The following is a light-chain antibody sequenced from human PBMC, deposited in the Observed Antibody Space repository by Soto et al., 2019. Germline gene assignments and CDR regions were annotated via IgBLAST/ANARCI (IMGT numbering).Light chain of an antibody. CDR1: NIGDKS. Sequence: SYELTQPPSVSVAPGQTARITCGGNNIGDKSVHWYQQKPGQAPELVVYDGTDRASGIPERFSGSNSGNTATLTISGVEAGDEADYCCQVWDDTSDHVVFGGGTKLTIL. V-gene: IGLV3-21*02. J-gene: IGLJ2*01. CDR3: QVWDDTSDHVV. CDR2: DGT.